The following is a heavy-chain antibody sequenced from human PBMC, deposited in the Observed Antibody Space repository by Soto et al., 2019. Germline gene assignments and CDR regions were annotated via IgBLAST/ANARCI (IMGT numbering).Heavy chain of an antibody. CDR3: ERDRTIFGVVRLAEGFDP. CDR1: GFTFSDYY. V-gene: IGHV3-11*01. D-gene: IGHD3-3*01. Sequence: QVQLVESGGGLVKPGGSLRLSCAASGFTFSDYYMSWIRQAPGKGLEWVSYISSSGSTIYYADSVKRRFTITRDNAKNSLSLQMNSLRAEDTAVYYCERDRTIFGVVRLAEGFDPWGQGTLVTVSS. CDR2: ISSSGSTI. J-gene: IGHJ5*02.